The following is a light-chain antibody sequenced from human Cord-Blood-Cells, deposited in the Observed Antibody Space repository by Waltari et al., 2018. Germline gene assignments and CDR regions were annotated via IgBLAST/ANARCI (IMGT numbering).Light chain of an antibody. Sequence: EIVLMQSPGTLSLSPGERATLSCRASQSVSSSYLAWYQQKPGQAPRLLIYGASSRATGIPDRFSGSGSETDFTLTISRLEPEDFAVYYCQQYGSSPRITFGQGTRLEIK. CDR2: GAS. CDR1: QSVSSSY. V-gene: IGKV3-20*01. CDR3: QQYGSSPRIT. J-gene: IGKJ5*01.